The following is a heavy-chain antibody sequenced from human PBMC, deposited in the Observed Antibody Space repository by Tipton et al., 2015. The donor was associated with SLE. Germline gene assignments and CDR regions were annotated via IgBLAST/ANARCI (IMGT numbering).Heavy chain of an antibody. CDR3: ARDANYYGSGSYPY. D-gene: IGHD3-10*01. CDR1: GYTFTSYG. Sequence: QVQLVQSGAEVKKPGATVKVSCKASGYTFTSYGISWERQAPGQGLEWMGWISAYNGNTNYAQKLQGRVTMTTDTSTSTAYMELRCLRSDDTAVYYCARDANYYGSGSYPYWGQGTLVTVSS. V-gene: IGHV1-18*01. CDR2: ISAYNGNT. J-gene: IGHJ4*02.